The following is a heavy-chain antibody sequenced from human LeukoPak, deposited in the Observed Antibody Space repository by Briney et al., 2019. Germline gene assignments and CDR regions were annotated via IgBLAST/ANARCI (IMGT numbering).Heavy chain of an antibody. CDR1: GFTFSSYA. V-gene: IGHV3-23*01. CDR2: ISGSGGST. D-gene: IGHD2-2*02. J-gene: IGHJ6*02. CDR3: AKVAPAAIESPYYYYYYGMDV. Sequence: GGSLRLSCAASGFTFSSYAMSWVRQAPGKGLEWVSAISGSGGSTYYADSVKGRFTISRDNSKNTLYLQMNSLRAEDTAVYYCAKVAPAAIESPYYYYYYGMDVWGQGTTVTVSS.